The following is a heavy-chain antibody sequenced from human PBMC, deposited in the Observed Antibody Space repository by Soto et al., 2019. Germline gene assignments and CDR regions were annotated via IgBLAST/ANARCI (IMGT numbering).Heavy chain of an antibody. J-gene: IGHJ4*02. CDR2: INAGNGNT. Sequence: QVQLLQSGAEVKKPGASVKVSCKASGYTFTSYAMHWVRQAPGQRLEWMGWINAGNGNTKYSQKFQGRVTITRDTSASPAYMELSSLRSEDTAVYYCARDPGYSYGYNWGQGTLVTVSS. D-gene: IGHD5-18*01. V-gene: IGHV1-3*01. CDR3: ARDPGYSYGYN. CDR1: GYTFTSYA.